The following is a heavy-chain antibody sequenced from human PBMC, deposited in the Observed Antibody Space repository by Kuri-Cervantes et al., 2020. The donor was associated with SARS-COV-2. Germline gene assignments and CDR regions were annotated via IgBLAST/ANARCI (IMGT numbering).Heavy chain of an antibody. Sequence: ASVKVSCKASGYTFTGYYMHWVRQAPGQGLEWMGRISAYNGNTDYAQKLQGRVTMTTDTSTSTAYMELRSLRSDDTAVYYCARGLGDDSRGYFYGMDVWGQGTAVTVSS. CDR3: ARGLGDDSRGYFYGMDV. D-gene: IGHD3-22*01. V-gene: IGHV1-18*04. CDR1: GYTFTGYY. J-gene: IGHJ6*02. CDR2: ISAYNGNT.